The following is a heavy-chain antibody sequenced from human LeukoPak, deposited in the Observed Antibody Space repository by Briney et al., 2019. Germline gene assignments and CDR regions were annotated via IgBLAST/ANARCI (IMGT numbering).Heavy chain of an antibody. V-gene: IGHV1-8*02. CDR1: GYTFNSYG. D-gene: IGHD3-22*01. CDR3: ARPRAVVISAFDI. CDR2: MNPNSGNT. Sequence: EASVKVSCEASGYTFNSYGTSWVRQAPGQGLEWMGWMNPNSGNTSYAQKFQGRVTMTRNTSISTAYMEMRSLRSEDTAVYYCARPRAVVISAFDIWGQGTMVTVSS. J-gene: IGHJ3*02.